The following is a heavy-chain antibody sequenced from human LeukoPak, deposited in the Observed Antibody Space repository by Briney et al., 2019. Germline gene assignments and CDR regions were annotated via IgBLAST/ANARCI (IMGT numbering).Heavy chain of an antibody. D-gene: IGHD3-22*01. CDR2: IYYSGST. Sequence: SGTLSLTYAVSGGSISSSNWWSWVRQPPGKGLEWIGYIYYSGSTNYNPSLKSRVTISVDTSKNQFSLKLSSVTAADTAVYYCARCSYDSSTGAFDIWGQGTMVTVSS. J-gene: IGHJ3*02. V-gene: IGHV4-4*02. CDR3: ARCSYDSSTGAFDI. CDR1: GGSISSSNW.